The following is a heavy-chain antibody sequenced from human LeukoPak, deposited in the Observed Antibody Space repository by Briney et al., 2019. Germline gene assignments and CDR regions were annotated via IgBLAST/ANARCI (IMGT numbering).Heavy chain of an antibody. CDR2: INHSGST. CDR1: GGSFSGYY. CDR3: ARAGYYGSGSPLQIYYYGMEV. J-gene: IGHJ6*02. V-gene: IGHV4-34*01. Sequence: SETLSLTCAVYGGSFSGYYWSWIRQPPGKGLEWIGEINHSGSTNYNPSLKSRVTISVDTSKNQFSLKLSSVTAADTAVYYCARAGYYGSGSPLQIYYYGMEVWGQGATVTVSS. D-gene: IGHD3-10*01.